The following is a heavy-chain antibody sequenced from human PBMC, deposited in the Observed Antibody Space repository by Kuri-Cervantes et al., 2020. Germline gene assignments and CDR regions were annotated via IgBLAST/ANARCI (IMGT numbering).Heavy chain of an antibody. CDR3: ARDAYGGGSGIFGY. D-gene: IGHD4-23*01. Sequence: GSLRLSCAVYGGSFSGYYWSWIRQPPGKGLEWIGEINHSGSTNYNPSLKSRVTISVDTSKNQFSLKLSSVTAADTAVYYCARDAYGGGSGIFGYWGQGTLVTVSS. J-gene: IGHJ4*02. V-gene: IGHV4-34*01. CDR2: INHSGST. CDR1: GGSFSGYY.